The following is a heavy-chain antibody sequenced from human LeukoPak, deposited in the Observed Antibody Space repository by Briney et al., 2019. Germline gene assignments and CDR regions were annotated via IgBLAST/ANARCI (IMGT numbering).Heavy chain of an antibody. V-gene: IGHV4-39*01. CDR2: IYYSGST. D-gene: IGHD3-10*01. CDR3: ARKPYGSGRFDY. J-gene: IGHJ4*02. Sequence: SETLSLICTVSGVSVNSGSYYWGWIRQPPGEGLEWIGNIYYSGSTSYSPSLKSRVTISVDTSKNQFSLKLNSVTAADTAVYYCARKPYGSGRFDYWGQGTLVTVSS. CDR1: GVSVNSGSYY.